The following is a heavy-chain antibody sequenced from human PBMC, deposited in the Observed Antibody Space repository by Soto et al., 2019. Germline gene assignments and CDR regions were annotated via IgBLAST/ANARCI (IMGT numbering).Heavy chain of an antibody. V-gene: IGHV3-49*03. CDR1: GFTFGDYA. D-gene: IGHD6-19*01. CDR2: IRSKAYGGTT. CDR3: TRDAGYSSGWYGLYYYYGMDV. Sequence: PGGSLRLSCTASGFTFGDYAMSWFRQAPGKGLEWVGFIRSKAYGGTTEYAASVKGRFTISRDDSKSIAYLQMNSLKTEDTAVYYCTRDAGYSSGWYGLYYYYGMDVWGQGTTVTVSS. J-gene: IGHJ6*02.